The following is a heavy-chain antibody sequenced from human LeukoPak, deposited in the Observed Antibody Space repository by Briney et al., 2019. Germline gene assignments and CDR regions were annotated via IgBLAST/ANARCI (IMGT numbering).Heavy chain of an antibody. V-gene: IGHV4-59*01. CDR1: GGSISSYY. D-gene: IGHD6-13*01. Sequence: PSETLSLTCTVSGGSISSYYWSWIRQPPGKGLEWIGYIYYSGSTNYNPSLKSRVTISVDTSKNQFSLKLSSVTAADTAVYYCARAKTNSSSWYFDYWGQGTLVTVSS. CDR2: IYYSGST. J-gene: IGHJ4*02. CDR3: ARAKTNSSSWYFDY.